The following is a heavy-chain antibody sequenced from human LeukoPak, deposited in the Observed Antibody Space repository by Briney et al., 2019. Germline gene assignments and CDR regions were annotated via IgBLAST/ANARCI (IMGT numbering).Heavy chain of an antibody. V-gene: IGHV3-30*02. CDR2: IRYDGSTK. CDR3: AALHTGTFVDY. J-gene: IGHJ4*02. D-gene: IGHD4-17*01. CDR1: GFSFSGYG. Sequence: QSGGSLRLSCAASGFSFSGYGMHWVRQVPGKGLEWVAFIRYDGSTKFYTDSVKGRFAISRDNSKNTLSLQMNSLRTEDTAVYYCAALHTGTFVDYWGQGTLVTVSS.